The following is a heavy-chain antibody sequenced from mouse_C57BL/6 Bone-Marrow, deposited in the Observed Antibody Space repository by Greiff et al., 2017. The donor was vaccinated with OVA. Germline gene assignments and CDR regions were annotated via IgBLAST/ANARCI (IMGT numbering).Heavy chain of an antibody. Sequence: VQLQQSGPGLVQPSQSLSITCTVTGFSLTSYGVHWVRQSPGKGLEWLGVIWSGGSTDYNEAFISRLSISKDNTKSQVFLKKNSLQADDTAIYYCARTFDYDETKPSWFAYWGQGTLVTVSA. J-gene: IGHJ3*01. CDR2: IWSGGST. CDR3: ARTFDYDETKPSWFAY. CDR1: GFSLTSYG. V-gene: IGHV2-2*01. D-gene: IGHD2-4*01.